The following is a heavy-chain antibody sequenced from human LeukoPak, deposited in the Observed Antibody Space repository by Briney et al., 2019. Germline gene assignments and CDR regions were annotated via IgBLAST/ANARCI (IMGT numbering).Heavy chain of an antibody. J-gene: IGHJ4*02. D-gene: IGHD5-18*01. CDR1: GFTFSSYS. CDR2: ISSSSSTI. CDR3: AREGLWFEFDY. V-gene: IGHV3-48*01. Sequence: PGGSLRLSCAASGFTFSSYSMNWVRQAPGKGLEWVSYISSSSSTIYYADSVKGRFTISRDNAKNSLYLQMNSLRAEDTAVYYCAREGLWFEFDYWGQGTLVTVSS.